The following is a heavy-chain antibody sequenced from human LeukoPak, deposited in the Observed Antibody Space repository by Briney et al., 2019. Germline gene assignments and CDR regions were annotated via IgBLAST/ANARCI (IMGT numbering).Heavy chain of an antibody. J-gene: IGHJ4*02. Sequence: PSETLSLTCTVSGGSISSYYWNWIRQPAGKGLEWIGRMYVSGNTNYNPSLKSRVTMLLDTSTNRFSLKLSSVTAADTAVYYCARERSTTINTYYFDSWGQGTLVTVSS. CDR3: ARERSTTINTYYFDS. V-gene: IGHV4-4*07. CDR2: MYVSGNT. CDR1: GGSISSYY. D-gene: IGHD4-11*01.